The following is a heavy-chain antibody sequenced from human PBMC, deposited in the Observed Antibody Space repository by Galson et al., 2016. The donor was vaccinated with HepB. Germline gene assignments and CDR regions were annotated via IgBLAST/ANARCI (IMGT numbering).Heavy chain of an antibody. J-gene: IGHJ3*01. CDR1: GFTFDDYA. CDR3: AKVCRDGYNLNDAYDV. D-gene: IGHD5-24*01. Sequence: SLRLSCAASGFTFDDYAMHWVRQAPGKGLEWVSGISWNGRNIGYGDSVKGRFTISRDSAKNSRYLQMNSLRAEDTALYYCAKVCRDGYNLNDAYDVWGQGTMVTVSS. CDR2: ISWNGRNI. V-gene: IGHV3-9*01.